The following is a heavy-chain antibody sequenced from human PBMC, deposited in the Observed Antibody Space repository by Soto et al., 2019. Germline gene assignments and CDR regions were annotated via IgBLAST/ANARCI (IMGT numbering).Heavy chain of an antibody. V-gene: IGHV4-59*01. D-gene: IGHD6-6*01. J-gene: IGHJ6*02. CDR1: GGSISSYY. Sequence: SETLSLTCTVSGGSISSYYWSWIRQPPGKGLEWIGYIYYSGSTNYNPSLKSRVTISVDTSKNQFSLKLSSVTAADTAVYYCARVTVIAARPDYYYGMDVWGQGTTVTVSS. CDR2: IYYSGST. CDR3: ARVTVIAARPDYYYGMDV.